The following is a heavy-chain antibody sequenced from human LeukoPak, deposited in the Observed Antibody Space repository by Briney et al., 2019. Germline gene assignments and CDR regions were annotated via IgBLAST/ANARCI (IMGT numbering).Heavy chain of an antibody. CDR1: GFTFSSYV. CDR2: ISGSGDST. CDR3: AKGQDYGDSNFDY. Sequence: GGSLRLSCAASGFTFSSYVMSWVRQAPGKGLEWVSGISGSGDSTYYADSVKGRFTISRDNSKNTLYLQMNSLRAEDTAVYYCAKGQDYGDSNFDYWGQGTLVTVSS. J-gene: IGHJ4*02. V-gene: IGHV3-23*01. D-gene: IGHD4-17*01.